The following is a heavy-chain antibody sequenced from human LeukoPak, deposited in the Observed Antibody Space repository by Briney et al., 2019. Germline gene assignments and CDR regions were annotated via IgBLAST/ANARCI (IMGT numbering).Heavy chain of an antibody. V-gene: IGHV1-69*01. CDR2: IIPIFGTA. D-gene: IGHD6-19*01. J-gene: IGHJ5*02. CDR1: GYSFTSYW. CDR3: ARRHSSGWYEGGWFDP. Sequence: KISCKGSGYSFTSYWIGWVRQAPGQGLEWMGGIIPIFGTANYAQKFQGRVTITADESTSTAYMELSSLRSEDTAVYYCARRHSSGWYEGGWFDPWGQGTLVTVSS.